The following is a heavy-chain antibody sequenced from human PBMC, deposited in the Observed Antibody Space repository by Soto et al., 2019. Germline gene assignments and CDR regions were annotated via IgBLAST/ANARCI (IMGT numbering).Heavy chain of an antibody. D-gene: IGHD3-22*01. CDR1: GGSFSGYY. CDR2: INHSGST. CDR3: STRAYDTNGYYRFDP. Sequence: SQTLSLTCAVYGGSFSGYYWSWIRQPPGKGLEWIGEINHSGSTNYNPSLKSRVTISVDTSKNQFSLTLSAVTAADTAMYYCSTRAYDTNGYYRFDPWGQGTLVT. V-gene: IGHV4-34*01. J-gene: IGHJ5*01.